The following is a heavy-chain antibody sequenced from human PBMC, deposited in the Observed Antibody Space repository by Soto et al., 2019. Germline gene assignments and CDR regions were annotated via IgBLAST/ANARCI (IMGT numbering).Heavy chain of an antibody. Sequence: LRLSCAASGFTFSSYGMHWVRQAPGKGLELVAVISYDGSNKYYADSVKGRFTISRDNSNNTLYLQMNSLRAEDTAFYYCAKDSSQSIAVATSLSYWGQGTLVTVSS. CDR1: GFTFSSYG. CDR2: ISYDGSNK. V-gene: IGHV3-30*18. CDR3: AKDSSQSIAVATSLSY. D-gene: IGHD6-19*01. J-gene: IGHJ4*02.